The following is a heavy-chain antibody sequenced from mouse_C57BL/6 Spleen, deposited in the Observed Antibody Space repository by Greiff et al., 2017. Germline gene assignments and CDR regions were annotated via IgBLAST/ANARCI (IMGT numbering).Heavy chain of an antibody. J-gene: IGHJ2*01. CDR1: GYTFTSYW. Sequence: QVQLQQPGAELVKPGASVKMSCKASGYTFTSYWITWVKQRPGQGLEWIGDIYPGSGSTNYNEKFKSKATLTVETSSSTAYMQLSSLTSEDSAVYYCARESPDCCFDYWGQGTTLTVSS. CDR2: IYPGSGST. D-gene: IGHD2-4*01. CDR3: ARESPDCCFDY. V-gene: IGHV1-55*01.